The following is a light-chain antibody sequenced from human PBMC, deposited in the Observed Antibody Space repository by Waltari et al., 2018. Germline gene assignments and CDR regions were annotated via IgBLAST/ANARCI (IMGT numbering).Light chain of an antibody. CDR2: YDN. CDR1: VLGSKS. Sequence: SYVPTQPPSVSVAPGKTARIPCAGHVLGSKSVHWFQQKPGQAPVLVIYYDNDRPSGIPERFSGSNSGNTATLTISRVEAGDEADYYCHLWDSSTVNWVFGGGTKLTVL. J-gene: IGLJ3*02. CDR3: HLWDSSTVNWV. V-gene: IGLV3-21*04.